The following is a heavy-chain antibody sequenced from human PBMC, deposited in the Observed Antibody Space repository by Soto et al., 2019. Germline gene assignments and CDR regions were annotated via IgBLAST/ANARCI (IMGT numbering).Heavy chain of an antibody. CDR1: GFTFSTHW. CDR2: MNGDGSHT. Sequence: EVQLVESGGGLVQPGGSLRLSCAASGFTFSTHWMHWVRQVPEKGLVWVSRMNGDGSHTTYADSVRGRLTISRDNAKHTLYLQLNNLRVEDTAVYYCAGDSPYDSTVAGDYWGQGTLVTVSS. V-gene: IGHV3-74*01. J-gene: IGHJ4*02. CDR3: AGDSPYDSTVAGDY. D-gene: IGHD3-22*01.